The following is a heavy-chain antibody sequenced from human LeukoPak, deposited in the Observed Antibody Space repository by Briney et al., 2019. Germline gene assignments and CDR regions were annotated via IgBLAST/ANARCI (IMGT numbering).Heavy chain of an antibody. J-gene: IGHJ4*02. V-gene: IGHV3-23*01. CDR3: AKDRSGSYFGPGL. CDR2: VTVIGDST. D-gene: IGHD1-26*01. Sequence: PGGSLRLSCAGSGFTFSSYVMSWTRQAPGKGLEWVAAVTVIGDSTYYADSVKGRFTISRDNSKNPLYLQMNSLSAEDTAIYYCAKDRSGSYFGPGLWGQGTLVTVSS. CDR1: GFTFSSYV.